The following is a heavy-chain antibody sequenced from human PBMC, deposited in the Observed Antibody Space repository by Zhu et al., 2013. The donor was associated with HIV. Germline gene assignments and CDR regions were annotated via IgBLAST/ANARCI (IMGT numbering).Heavy chain of an antibody. J-gene: IGHJ2*01. Sequence: QVQLVQSGAEVKKPGASVKVSCKASGYTFTSYYMHWVRQAPGQGLEWMGIINPSGGSTSYAQKFQGRVTMTRDTSTSTVYMELSSLRSEDTAVYYCARDGGEYCTNGVCYIYWYFDLWGRGTLVTVS. D-gene: IGHD2-8*01. V-gene: IGHV1-46*01. CDR1: GYTFTSYY. CDR3: ARDGGEYCTNGVCYIYWYFDL. CDR2: INPSGGST.